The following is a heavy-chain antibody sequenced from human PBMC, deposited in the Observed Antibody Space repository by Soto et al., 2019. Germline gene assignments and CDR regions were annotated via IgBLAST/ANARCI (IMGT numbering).Heavy chain of an antibody. J-gene: IGHJ4*02. D-gene: IGHD2-8*01. CDR1: GFNCNSHW. CDR2: ISSSGSTI. Sequence: GGSLRLSCAASGFNCNSHWMNWVRKATGRGLEWVSYISSSGSTIYYADSVKGRFTISRDNAKNSLYLQMNSLRDEDTAVYYCARDLRMVYAIDFDYWGQGTLVTVSS. CDR3: ARDLRMVYAIDFDY. V-gene: IGHV3-48*02.